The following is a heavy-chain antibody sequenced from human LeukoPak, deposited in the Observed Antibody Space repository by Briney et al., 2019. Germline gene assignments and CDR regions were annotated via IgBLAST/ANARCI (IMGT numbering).Heavy chain of an antibody. V-gene: IGHV3-74*01. CDR1: GFTFSNYW. CDR3: AKSDWFDP. J-gene: IGHJ5*02. CDR2: IKSDESSA. Sequence: PGGSLRLSCATSGFTFSNYWMSWLRQAPGKGLVWVSRIKSDESSATYAESVKGRFTISRDNARNTLYLQMNSLRVDDTAVYYCAKSDWFDPWGRGILVTVSS.